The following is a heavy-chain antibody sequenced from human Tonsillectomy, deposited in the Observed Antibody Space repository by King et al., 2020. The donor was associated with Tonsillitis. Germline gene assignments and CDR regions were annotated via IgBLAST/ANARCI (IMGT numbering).Heavy chain of an antibody. CDR3: ARDLLAVAADYYYYYGMDV. Sequence: QLVQSGAEVKKPGASVKVSCKASGYTFTSYGISWVRQAPGQGLEWMGWISAYNGNTNYAQTLQGRVTMTTDTSTSTAYMELRSLRSDDTAVYYCARDLLAVAADYYYYYGMDVWGQGTTVTVSS. J-gene: IGHJ6*02. CDR1: GYTFTSYG. V-gene: IGHV1-18*04. CDR2: ISAYNGNT. D-gene: IGHD6-19*01.